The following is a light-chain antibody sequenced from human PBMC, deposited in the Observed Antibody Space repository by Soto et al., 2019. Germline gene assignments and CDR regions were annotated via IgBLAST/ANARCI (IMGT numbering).Light chain of an antibody. V-gene: IGKV1-39*01. CDR1: QSISSW. CDR3: QQSYSTPPIT. CDR2: AAS. Sequence: IKITQSPSALSASVGDRVTITCRASQSISSWLAWYQQKPGKAPKLLIYAASSLQSGVPSRFSGSGSGTDFTLTISSLQPEDFATYYCQQSYSTPPITFGQGTRLEIK. J-gene: IGKJ5*01.